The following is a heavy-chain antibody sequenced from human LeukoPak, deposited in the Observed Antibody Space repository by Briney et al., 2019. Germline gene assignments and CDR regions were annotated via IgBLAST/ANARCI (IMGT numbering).Heavy chain of an antibody. CDR3: ARGVGGRQLLFRRDYYYGMDV. Sequence: GGSLRLSCAASGFTFPRYGMSWVRQAPGKGLEWVAVISYDGSNKYCADSVKGRFTISRDNSKNTLYLQMNSLRAEDTAVYYCARGVGGRQLLFRRDYYYGMDVWGQGTTVTVSS. CDR2: ISYDGSNK. J-gene: IGHJ6*02. CDR1: GFTFPRYG. D-gene: IGHD2-2*01. V-gene: IGHV3-30*03.